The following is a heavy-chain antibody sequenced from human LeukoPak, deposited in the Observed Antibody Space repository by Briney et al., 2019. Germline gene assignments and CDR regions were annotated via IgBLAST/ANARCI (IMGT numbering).Heavy chain of an antibody. J-gene: IGHJ5*02. V-gene: IGHV4-39*01. CDR1: GGSISSSSYY. CDR2: IYYSGST. Sequence: SETLSLTCAVSGGSISSSSYYWGWIRQPPGKGLEWIGSIYYSGSTYYNPSLKSRVTISVDTSKNQFSLKLSSVTAGDTAVYYCARQGGGIVVVTAIPNWFDPWGQGTLVTVSS. D-gene: IGHD2-21*02. CDR3: ARQGGGIVVVTAIPNWFDP.